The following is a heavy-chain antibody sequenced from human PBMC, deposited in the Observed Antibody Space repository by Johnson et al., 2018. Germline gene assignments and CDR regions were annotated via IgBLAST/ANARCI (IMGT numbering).Heavy chain of an antibody. V-gene: IGHV3-23*01. CDR2: ISCRSYAT. CDR3: AQMLGGTVIRGEYFHY. D-gene: IGHD2-21*02. CDR1: GFTFSGHA. J-gene: IGHJ1*01. Sequence: EVQLLESGGGLVQPGGSLRLSCVASGFTFSGHAMSWVRQAPGKGLEWVSVISCRSYATMYADSVKGRFTISRDNSKNTLFLQMNSLRVEDTAMYYCAQMLGGTVIRGEYFHYWGQGILVAVSS.